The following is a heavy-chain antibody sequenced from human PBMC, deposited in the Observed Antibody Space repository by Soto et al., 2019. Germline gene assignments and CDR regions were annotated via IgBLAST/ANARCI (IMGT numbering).Heavy chain of an antibody. D-gene: IGHD2-8*01. CDR3: ARGKSYCTNGVCYRGYFDY. V-gene: IGHV4-34*01. J-gene: IGHJ4*02. Sequence: SETLSLPCAVYGGSFSGYYWSWIRQPPGKGLEWIGEINHSGSTNYNPSLKSRVTISVDTSKNQFSLKLSSVTAADTAVYYCARGKSYCTNGVCYRGYFDYWGQGTLVTVSS. CDR2: INHSGST. CDR1: GGSFSGYY.